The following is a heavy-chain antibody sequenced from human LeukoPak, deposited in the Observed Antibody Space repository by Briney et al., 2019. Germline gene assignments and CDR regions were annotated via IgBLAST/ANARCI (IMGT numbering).Heavy chain of an antibody. V-gene: IGHV4-38-2*02. CDR2: IYHSGST. CDR1: GYSISSGYY. CDR3: ARGRNTMVRGAIGAETRYYYSYYMDV. D-gene: IGHD3-10*01. J-gene: IGHJ6*03. Sequence: PSETLSLTCTVSGYSISSGYYWGWIRPPPGKGLEWMGTIYHSGSTYYNPSLKSRVTISVDTSKNQFSLKLSSVTAADTALYYCARGRNTMVRGAIGAETRYYYSYYMDVWGKGTTVTVSS.